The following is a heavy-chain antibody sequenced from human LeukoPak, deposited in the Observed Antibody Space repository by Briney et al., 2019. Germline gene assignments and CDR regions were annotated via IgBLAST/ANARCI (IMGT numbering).Heavy chain of an antibody. CDR3: ARDPGYRDFDY. D-gene: IGHD3-9*01. CDR1: GFTFSSYG. J-gene: IGHJ4*02. Sequence: PGGSLRLSCAASGFTFSSYGMHWVRQAPGKGVEWVAVIWYDGSNKYYADSVKGRFTVSRDNAKNSLYLQMNSLRAEDTAVYYCARDPGYRDFDYWGQGTLVTVSS. V-gene: IGHV3-33*01. CDR2: IWYDGSNK.